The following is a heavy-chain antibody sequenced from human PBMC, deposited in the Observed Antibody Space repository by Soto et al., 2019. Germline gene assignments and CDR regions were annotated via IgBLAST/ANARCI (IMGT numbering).Heavy chain of an antibody. V-gene: IGHV3-7*01. Sequence: EVQLVESGGGLVQPGGSLRLSCAASGFTFSSYWISWVRQAPGKGLEWVANIKQDGSEKYYVDSVKGRFTISRDNAKNSLYLQMTGRGAADTAVYYRARVDFWSGYYSLNYYYYYMDVWGKGTTVTGSS. CDR2: IKQDGSEK. J-gene: IGHJ6*03. CDR3: ARVDFWSGYYSLNYYYYYMDV. CDR1: GFTFSSYW. D-gene: IGHD3-3*01.